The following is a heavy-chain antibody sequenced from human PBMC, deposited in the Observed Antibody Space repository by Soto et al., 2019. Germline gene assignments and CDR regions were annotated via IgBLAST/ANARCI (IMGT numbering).Heavy chain of an antibody. Sequence: GGSLRLPCAASGFTFDDYAMHWVRQVPGKGLERVSGTNGNRGSIGYGDSVKRGFAISRDNAKNSLHLQMNSLSAEDTAFYYCVKDESINWYSGHFRHWGQGTLVAVSS. CDR3: VKDESINWYSGHFRH. CDR1: GFTFDDYA. CDR2: TNGNRGSI. D-gene: IGHD6-13*01. V-gene: IGHV3-9*01. J-gene: IGHJ1*01.